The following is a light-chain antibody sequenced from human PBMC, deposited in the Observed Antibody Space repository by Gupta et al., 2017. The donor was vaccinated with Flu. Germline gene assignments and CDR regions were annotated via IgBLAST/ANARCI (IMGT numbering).Light chain of an antibody. Sequence: GEAATLSGRASQRGTIAWYQQKPGQAPRLLIYGAYHRAAGIPDRFSGSGSGTDFIRTSSRLEPEDFALYYCQQYVTSPPGVTFGPGTKVDVK. J-gene: IGKJ3*01. CDR1: QRGT. CDR3: QQYVTSPPGVT. V-gene: IGKV3-20*01. CDR2: GAY.